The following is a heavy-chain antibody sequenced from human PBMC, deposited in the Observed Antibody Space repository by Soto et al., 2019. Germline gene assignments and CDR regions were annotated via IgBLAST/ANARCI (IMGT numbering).Heavy chain of an antibody. CDR2: IYYSGST. J-gene: IGHJ6*03. D-gene: IGHD5-12*01. V-gene: IGHV4-31*03. CDR1: GGSISSGGYY. Sequence: SETLSLTCTVSGGSISSGGYYWSWIRQHPGKGLEWIGYIYYSGSTYYNPSLKSRVTISVDTSKNQFSLKLSSVTAADTAVYYCARGTFNSGYDLYYYYYYMDVWGKGTTVTVSS. CDR3: ARGTFNSGYDLYYYYYYMDV.